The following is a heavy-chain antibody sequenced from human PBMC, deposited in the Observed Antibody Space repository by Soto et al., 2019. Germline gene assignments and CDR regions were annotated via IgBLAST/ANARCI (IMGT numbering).Heavy chain of an antibody. CDR3: AKDRIASGAWFDP. D-gene: IGHD6-13*01. V-gene: IGHV1-2*02. CDR2: INPNSGGT. J-gene: IGHJ5*02. CDR1: GYTFTGYY. Sequence: ASVKVSCKASGYTFTGYYMHWVRQAPGQGLEWMGWINPNSGGTNYAQKFQGRVTMTRDTSISTAYMELNSLRAEDTAAYYCAKDRIASGAWFDPWGQGTLVTVSS.